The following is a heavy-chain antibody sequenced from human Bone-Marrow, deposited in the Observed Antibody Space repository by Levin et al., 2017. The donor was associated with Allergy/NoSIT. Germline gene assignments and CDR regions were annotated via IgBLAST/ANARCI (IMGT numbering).Heavy chain of an antibody. CDR1: GFTFSSYW. J-gene: IGHJ5*02. CDR3: ARSRRGYCSGGSCYSGRIFRFDP. Sequence: GGSLRLSCAASGFTFSSYWMHWVRQAPGKGLVWVSRINSDGSSTSYADSVKGRFTISRDNAKNTLYLQMNSLRAEDTAVYYCARSRRGYCSGGSCYSGRIFRFDPWGQGTLVTVSS. V-gene: IGHV3-74*01. CDR2: INSDGSST. D-gene: IGHD2-15*01.